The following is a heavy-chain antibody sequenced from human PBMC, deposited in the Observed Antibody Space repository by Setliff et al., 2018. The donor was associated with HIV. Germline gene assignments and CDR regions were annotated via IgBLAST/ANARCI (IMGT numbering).Heavy chain of an antibody. D-gene: IGHD2-15*01. CDR3: ARSQETSVAATEI. J-gene: IGHJ3*02. CDR2: ISYSGTT. V-gene: IGHV4-59*08. Sequence: SETLSLTCTVSGGSISHYYWNWIRQSPGKGLEWIGFISYSGTTNYNPSLESRVTISIDTSNNQFSLSLSSVTASDTAVYFCARSQETSVAATEIWGQGTMVT. CDR1: GGSISHYY.